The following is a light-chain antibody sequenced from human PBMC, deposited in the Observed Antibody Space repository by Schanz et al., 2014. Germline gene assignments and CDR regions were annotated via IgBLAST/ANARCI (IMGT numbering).Light chain of an antibody. Sequence: QSALTQPPSASGSPGQSVTISCTGTSSDVGGYNYVSWYQQYPGKAPKLMIYEVNKRPSGVPDRFSGSKSGNTASLTVSGLQAEDEADYYCSSYAGSNNPVVFGGGTKLTVL. CDR1: SSDVGGYNY. V-gene: IGLV2-8*01. J-gene: IGLJ2*01. CDR3: SSYAGSNNPVV. CDR2: EVN.